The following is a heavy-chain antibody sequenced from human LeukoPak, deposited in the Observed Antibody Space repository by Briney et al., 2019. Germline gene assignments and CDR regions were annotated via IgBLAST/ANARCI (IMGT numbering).Heavy chain of an antibody. J-gene: IGHJ4*02. CDR2: INPNSGGT. CDR1: GYTFTGYY. V-gene: IGHV1-2*02. Sequence: ASVKVSCKASGYTFTGYYMHWVRQAPGQGLEWMGWINPNSGGTNYAQKFQGRVTMTRDTSISTAYMELSRLRSDDTAVYYCARDLYSSSLGFDYWGQGTLVTVSS. CDR3: ARDLYSSSLGFDY. D-gene: IGHD6-6*01.